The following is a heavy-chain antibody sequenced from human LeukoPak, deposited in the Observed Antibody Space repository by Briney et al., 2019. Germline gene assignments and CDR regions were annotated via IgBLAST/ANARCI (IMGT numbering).Heavy chain of an antibody. Sequence: GASVKVSCKTSGYTFTGYGFNWVRQAPGQGLEWMGWISTYNGNTNFAQKLQGRVTMTTDTSTSTAYMELRSLRSDDTAVYYCARTYSSSWIDYWGQGTLVTVSS. CDR1: GYTFTGYG. CDR3: ARTYSSSWIDY. J-gene: IGHJ4*02. CDR2: ISTYNGNT. D-gene: IGHD6-13*01. V-gene: IGHV1-18*01.